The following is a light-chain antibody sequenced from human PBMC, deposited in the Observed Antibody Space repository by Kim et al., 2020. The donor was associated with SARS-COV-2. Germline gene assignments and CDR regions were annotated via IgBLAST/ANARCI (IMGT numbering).Light chain of an antibody. V-gene: IGLV3-9*01. Sequence: ALGQTATLPCGGNNIENKNVHWYQQRPGQAPVLVMYKDKKRPSGIPERLSGSNSGDTATLTISRVEAGDEGDYYCQVWDSRTVVFGGGTQLTVL. CDR3: QVWDSRTVV. CDR1: NIENKN. CDR2: KDK. J-gene: IGLJ2*01.